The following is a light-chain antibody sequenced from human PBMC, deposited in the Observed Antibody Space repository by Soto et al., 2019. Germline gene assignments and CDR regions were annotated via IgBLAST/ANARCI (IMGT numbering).Light chain of an antibody. J-gene: IGKJ1*01. Sequence: LTQSPGTLSLYQWERATLACRASQSVSNNYLAWYQQKPGQAPRLLIYGASNRATGIPDRFSGSGSGTDFTLTISRLEPEDFAAYYCRQYFSSGTFGQ. V-gene: IGKV3-20*01. CDR1: QSVSNNY. CDR2: GAS. CDR3: RQYFSSGT.